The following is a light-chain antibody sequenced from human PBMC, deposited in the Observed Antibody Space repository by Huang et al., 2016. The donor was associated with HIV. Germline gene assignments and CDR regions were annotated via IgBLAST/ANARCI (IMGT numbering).Light chain of an antibody. Sequence: EIVLTQSPATLSLSPGERATLSCRASQSVSSDLDWYQQKAGQAPRLLIYGASNRATGIRAKFSGSGSGTDFTLTISSLEPEDFAVYYCQQRSDWPRTFGQGTKLEIK. CDR2: GAS. CDR1: QSVSSD. J-gene: IGKJ2*01. V-gene: IGKV3-11*01. CDR3: QQRSDWPRT.